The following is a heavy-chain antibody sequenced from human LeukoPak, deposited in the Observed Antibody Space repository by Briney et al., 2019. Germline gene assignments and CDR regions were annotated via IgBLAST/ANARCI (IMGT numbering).Heavy chain of an antibody. CDR2: IYYSGST. D-gene: IGHD2-2*01. CDR1: GGSISSISSNNYH. V-gene: IGHV4-39*01. Sequence: SETLSLTCIVSGGSISSISSNNYHWGWIRQPPGKGLEWIGSIYYSGSTYYNPSLKSRVTISVDTSKNQFSLKLSSVTAADTAVYYCASLIVVVPAAMGHGATMDVWGQGTTVTVSS. J-gene: IGHJ6*02. CDR3: ASLIVVVPAAMGHGATMDV.